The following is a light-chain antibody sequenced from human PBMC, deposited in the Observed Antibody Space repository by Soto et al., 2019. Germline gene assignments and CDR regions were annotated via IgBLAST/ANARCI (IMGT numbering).Light chain of an antibody. V-gene: IGKV1-5*03. Sequence: DIQMTQSPSTLSASVGDRVTITCRASQSINSWLAWYQQKPGKAPKLLIYKASSLESGVPSRFSGSGYGTEFTLTISSLQTDDFATYYCQQYYTLWKFGQGTKV. CDR3: QQYYTLWK. CDR1: QSINSW. J-gene: IGKJ1*01. CDR2: KAS.